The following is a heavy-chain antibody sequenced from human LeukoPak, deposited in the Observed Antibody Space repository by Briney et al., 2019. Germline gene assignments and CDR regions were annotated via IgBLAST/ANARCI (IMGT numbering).Heavy chain of an antibody. V-gene: IGHV4-39*01. CDR3: ASGGAYYFDY. Sequence: SETLSLTCTVSGGSISSSSYYWGWIHQPPGKGLEWIGTIYYSGSTYYYYNPSLKSRVTISVDTSKNQFSLKLSSVTAADTAVYYCASGGAYYFDYWGQGTLVTVSS. CDR1: GGSISSSSYY. J-gene: IGHJ4*02. D-gene: IGHD1-26*01. CDR2: IYYSGSTYY.